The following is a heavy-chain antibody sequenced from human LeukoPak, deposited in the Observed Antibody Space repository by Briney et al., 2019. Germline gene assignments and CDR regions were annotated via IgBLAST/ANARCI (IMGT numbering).Heavy chain of an antibody. CDR1: GGSISSGSYY. V-gene: IGHV4-61*02. D-gene: IGHD5-24*01. CDR2: FYTSGST. Sequence: SQTLSLTCTVSGGSISSGSYYWSWIRQPAGKGLEWIGRFYTSGSTNYNPSLKSRVTISVDTSKSQFSLKLNSVTAADTAVYYCARGRDGYNFLNRGEYYYFDYWGQGTLVTVSS. CDR3: ARGRDGYNFLNRGEYYYFDY. J-gene: IGHJ4*02.